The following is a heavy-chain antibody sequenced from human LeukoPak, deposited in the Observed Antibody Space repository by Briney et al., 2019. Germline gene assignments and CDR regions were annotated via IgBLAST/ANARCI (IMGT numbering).Heavy chain of an antibody. Sequence: PSETLSLTCAVSGGSISRGGYSWSWIRQPPGKGLEWIGYIYHSGSTYYNPSLKSRVTISVDRSKNQFSLKLSSVTAADTAVYYGARGLRYFDWLSAFDIWGQGTMVTVSS. CDR3: ARGLRYFDWLSAFDI. CDR1: GGSISRGGYS. D-gene: IGHD3-9*01. J-gene: IGHJ3*02. V-gene: IGHV4-30-2*01. CDR2: IYHSGST.